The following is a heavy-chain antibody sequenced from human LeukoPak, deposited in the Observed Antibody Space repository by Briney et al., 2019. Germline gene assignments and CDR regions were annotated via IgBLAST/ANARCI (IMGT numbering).Heavy chain of an antibody. CDR1: GFTFSSYE. Sequence: RGGSLRLSCAASGFTFSSYEMNWVRQAPGKGLEWVSYISSSGSTIYYADSVKGRFTISRDNAKNSLYLQMNSLRAEDTAVYYCARHERLLQLDYWGQGTLVTVSS. CDR2: ISSSGSTI. D-gene: IGHD2/OR15-2a*01. J-gene: IGHJ4*02. V-gene: IGHV3-48*03. CDR3: ARHERLLQLDY.